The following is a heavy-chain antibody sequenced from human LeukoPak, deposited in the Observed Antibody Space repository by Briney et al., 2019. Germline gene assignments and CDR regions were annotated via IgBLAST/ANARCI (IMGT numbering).Heavy chain of an antibody. J-gene: IGHJ4*02. Sequence: SETLSLTCTVSGGSISSSSYYWGWIRQPPGKGLEWVGSIYYSGSTYYNPSLKSRVTISVDTSKNQFSLKLSSVTAADTAVYYCARPARGELLPYFDYWGQGTLVTVSS. D-gene: IGHD1-26*01. CDR1: GGSISSSSYY. CDR2: IYYSGST. CDR3: ARPARGELLPYFDY. V-gene: IGHV4-39*07.